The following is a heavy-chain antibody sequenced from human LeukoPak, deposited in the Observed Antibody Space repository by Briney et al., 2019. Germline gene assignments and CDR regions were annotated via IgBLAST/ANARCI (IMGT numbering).Heavy chain of an antibody. D-gene: IGHD4-17*01. V-gene: IGHV4-59*08. CDR1: GDSISTYY. CDR2: IHYSGST. J-gene: IGHJ4*02. Sequence: SETLSLTCTVSGDSISTYYWSWIRQPPGKGLEWIGYIHYSGSTYYNPSLKSRVTISADTSKNQFSLKLSSVTAADTAVYYCARHRDDYDDYAWNYWGQGTLVTVSS. CDR3: ARHRDDYDDYAWNY.